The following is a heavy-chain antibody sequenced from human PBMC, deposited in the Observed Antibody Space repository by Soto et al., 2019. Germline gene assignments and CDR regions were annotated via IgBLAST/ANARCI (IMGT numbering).Heavy chain of an antibody. V-gene: IGHV4-4*02. J-gene: IGHJ4*02. D-gene: IGHD3-10*02. CDR2: LYHSGST. Sequence: QVQLQESGPGLVKPSGTLSLTCAVSGGSISSSNWWRWVRHPPGKGLEWIGELYHSGSTNYNPSLQSRVTISVDKSKNQFSLKLSSVTAADTAVYYCAREGRGYVPYWGQGTLVPVSS. CDR3: AREGRGYVPY. CDR1: GGSISSSNW.